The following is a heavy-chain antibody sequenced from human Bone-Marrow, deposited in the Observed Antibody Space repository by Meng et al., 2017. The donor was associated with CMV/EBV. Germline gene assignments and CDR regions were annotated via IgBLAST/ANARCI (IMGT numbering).Heavy chain of an antibody. V-gene: IGHV1-2*02. CDR1: GYTFTGYY. Sequence: ASVKVSCKASGYTFTGYYMHWVRQAPGQGLEWMGWINPNSGGTNYAQKFQGRVTMTRDTSISTAYMELSRLGSDDTAVYYCARFIAAAQNAFDIWGQGTMVTVSS. J-gene: IGHJ3*02. D-gene: IGHD6-13*01. CDR3: ARFIAAAQNAFDI. CDR2: INPNSGGT.